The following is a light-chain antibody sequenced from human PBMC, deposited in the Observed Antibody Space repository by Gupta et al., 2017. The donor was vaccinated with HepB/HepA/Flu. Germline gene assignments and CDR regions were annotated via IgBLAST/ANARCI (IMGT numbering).Light chain of an antibody. CDR3: QQRSNWPPIT. J-gene: IGKJ5*01. V-gene: IGKV3-11*01. Sequence: EIVLTQSPVTLSLSPGERATLSCRASQSVSSYLAWYQQKPGQAPRLLMYDASNRATGIPARFSGSGCGTDFTLTISSREPEDFAVYYCQQRSNWPPITFGQGTQVETK. CDR1: QSVSSY. CDR2: DAS.